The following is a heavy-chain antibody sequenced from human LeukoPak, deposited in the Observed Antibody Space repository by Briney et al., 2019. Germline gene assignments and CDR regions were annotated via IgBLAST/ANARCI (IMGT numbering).Heavy chain of an antibody. CDR2: ISGSGGST. V-gene: IGHV3-23*01. CDR3: AKWVYDSSGYYFGY. Sequence: GGSLSLSCAASGFIFSSYAMSWVRQAPGKGLEWVSAISGSGGSTYCADSVKGRFTISRDNSKNTLYLQMNRLRAADTAVYYCAKWVYDSSGYYFGYWGQGTLVTVSS. D-gene: IGHD3-22*01. CDR1: GFIFSSYA. J-gene: IGHJ4*02.